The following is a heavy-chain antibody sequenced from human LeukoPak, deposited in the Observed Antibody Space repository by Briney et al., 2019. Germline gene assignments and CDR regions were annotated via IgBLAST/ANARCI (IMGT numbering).Heavy chain of an antibody. D-gene: IGHD6-19*01. CDR1: GYTFTSYG. CDR3: ARDDGYSRGWYPDY. V-gene: IGHV1-18*01. CDR2: ISAYNGNT. Sequence: ASVKVSCKASGYTFTSYGISWVRRAPGQGLEWMGWISAYNGNTNYAQKLQGRVTMTTDTSTSTACMELRSLRSDDTAVYYCARDDGYSRGWYPDYWGQGTLVTVSS. J-gene: IGHJ4*02.